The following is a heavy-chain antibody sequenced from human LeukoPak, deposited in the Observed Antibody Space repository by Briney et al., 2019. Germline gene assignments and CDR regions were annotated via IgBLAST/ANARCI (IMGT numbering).Heavy chain of an antibody. V-gene: IGHV3-66*01. Sequence: GGSLRLSCAASGFTVSSNYMSWVRQAPGKGLEWVSVIYSGGTTYYADSVKGRFTISRDNSKNTLYLQMNSLRAEDTAVYYCARAAPPSISPDYWGQGTLVTVSS. CDR2: IYSGGTT. D-gene: IGHD2-21*01. J-gene: IGHJ4*02. CDR3: ARAAPPSISPDY. CDR1: GFTVSSNY.